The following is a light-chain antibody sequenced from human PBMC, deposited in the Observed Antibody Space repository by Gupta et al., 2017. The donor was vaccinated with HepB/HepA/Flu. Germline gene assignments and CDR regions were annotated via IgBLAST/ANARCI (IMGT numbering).Light chain of an antibody. V-gene: IGKV3-20*01. CDR2: AVS. CDR1: QSVSSSY. CDR3: QQYGSLTWT. Sequence: EIVLTQSPGTLSLSPWERATLSCRASQSVSSSYLDWYQQKPGQAPRLIIYAVSSRATGIPDRFSGSGSGTDFTLTISRLEPEDFAVYYCQQYGSLTWTFGQGTKVEMK. J-gene: IGKJ1*01.